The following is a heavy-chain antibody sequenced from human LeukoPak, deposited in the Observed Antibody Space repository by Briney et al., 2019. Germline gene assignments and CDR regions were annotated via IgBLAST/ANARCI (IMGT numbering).Heavy chain of an antibody. D-gene: IGHD3-16*01. CDR1: GFTVSTSV. J-gene: IGHJ3*02. CDR3: VKGKDLYGALDI. V-gene: IGHV3-30*18. Sequence: GNTLRLSCAASGFTVSTSVMHWVRQAPGKGLDWAAIISFDGTTKYYADSVKGRFTISRDNSKNTLFLQMDSLRVEDTAVYYRVKGKDLYGALDIWGQGTMVTVSS. CDR2: ISFDGTTK.